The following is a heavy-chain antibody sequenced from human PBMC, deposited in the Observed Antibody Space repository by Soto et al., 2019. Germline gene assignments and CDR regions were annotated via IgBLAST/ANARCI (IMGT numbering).Heavy chain of an antibody. D-gene: IGHD4-17*01. CDR2: MNPNSGNT. CDR3: GRTPYGDNFDY. CDR1: GYTFTSYD. J-gene: IGHJ4*02. Sequence: QVQLVQSGAEVKKPGASVKVSCKASGYTFTSYDINWVRQATGQGLEWMGWMNPNSGNTGYAQKFQGRVTMTRNTSISTADMELSSMRSEVTAGYCCGRTPYGDNFDYWGQGTLVTVSS. V-gene: IGHV1-8*01.